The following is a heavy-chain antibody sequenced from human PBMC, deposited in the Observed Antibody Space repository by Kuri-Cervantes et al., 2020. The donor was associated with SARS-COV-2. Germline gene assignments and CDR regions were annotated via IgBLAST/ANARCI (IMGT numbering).Heavy chain of an antibody. J-gene: IGHJ4*02. D-gene: IGHD2-2*01. CDR3: ARPYCTSSTCYDGTFDS. CDR1: GGTFSSYA. V-gene: IGHV1-69*06. Sequence: SVKVSCKASGGTFSSYAVTWVRQAPGRGFEWMARIIPLFGTTIYAEKFRGRVTITADKSTNTAYMELSSLRSEDTAVYYCARPYCTSSTCYDGTFDSWGQGTLVTVSS. CDR2: IIPLFGTT.